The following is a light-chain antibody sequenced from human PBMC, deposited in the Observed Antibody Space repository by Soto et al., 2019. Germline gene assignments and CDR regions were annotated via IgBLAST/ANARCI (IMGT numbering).Light chain of an antibody. J-gene: IGLJ1*01. CDR2: RDN. V-gene: IGLV1-47*01. Sequence: QSVLTQPPSASGTPGQRVTISCSGSSSNIGSNYVYWYLQLPGTAPKLLIYRDNQRPSGVPDRFSGSKSATSASLAISGLRSEDEAGYYCASWDDSLYGVYVFGSGTKLTVL. CDR1: SSNIGSNY. CDR3: ASWDDSLYGVYV.